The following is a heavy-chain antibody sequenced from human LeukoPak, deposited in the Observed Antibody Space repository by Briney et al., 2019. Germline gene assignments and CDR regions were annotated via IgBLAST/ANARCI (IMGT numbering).Heavy chain of an antibody. Sequence: GGSLRLSCAASGFTFSSYWMSWVRQAPGKGLEWVANIKQDGSEKYYVDSVKGRFTISRDNAKNSLYLQMNSLRAEDTAVYYCARDGAYCGGDCYSPGGFDYWGQGTLVTVSS. J-gene: IGHJ4*02. CDR1: GFTFSSYW. D-gene: IGHD2-21*02. CDR2: IKQDGSEK. V-gene: IGHV3-7*01. CDR3: ARDGAYCGGDCYSPGGFDY.